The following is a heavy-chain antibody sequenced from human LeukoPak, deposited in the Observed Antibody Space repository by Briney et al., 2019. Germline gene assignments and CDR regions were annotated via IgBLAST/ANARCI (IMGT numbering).Heavy chain of an antibody. CDR3: ARVGSVAGGLDY. Sequence: SETLSLTCTVSGGSISSYYWSWIRQPPGKGLEWIGYIYYSGSTNYNPSLKSRVTISVDTSKNQFSLKLSSVTAADTAVYYCARVGSVAGGLDYWGQGTLVTVSS. CDR2: IYYSGST. CDR1: GGSISSYY. V-gene: IGHV4-59*01. J-gene: IGHJ4*02. D-gene: IGHD6-19*01.